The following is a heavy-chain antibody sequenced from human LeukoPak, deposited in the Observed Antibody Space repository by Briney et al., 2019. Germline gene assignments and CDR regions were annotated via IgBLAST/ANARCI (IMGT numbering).Heavy chain of an antibody. J-gene: IGHJ4*02. V-gene: IGHV1-2*02. CDR2: INLDSGGT. D-gene: IGHD3/OR15-3a*01. Sequence: GASVTVTCKSSGYTFTDHFLHWLRQPPAQGLDGMGWINLDSGGTYYAQKFQGRVTIARAKTTSTAHMKLSNLRSDDTAVYFCATLGGHSLDAHNGDWGQGTLVTVSS. CDR3: ATLGGHSLDAHNGD. CDR1: GYTFTDHF.